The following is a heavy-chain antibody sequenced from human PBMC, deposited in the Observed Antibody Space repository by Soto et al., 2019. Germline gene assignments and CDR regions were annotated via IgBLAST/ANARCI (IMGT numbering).Heavy chain of an antibody. V-gene: IGHV1-69*01. CDR2: IIPIFGTA. D-gene: IGHD3-9*01. CDR1: GGTFSSYA. Sequence: QVQLVQSGAEVKKPGSSVTVSCKASGGTFSSYAISWVRQAPGQGLEWMGGIIPIFGTANYAQKFQGRITITADESTSTAYMELSSLRSEDTAVYYCARVGTNSALRYFDWLQPDNWFDPWGQGTLVTVSS. CDR3: ARVGTNSALRYFDWLQPDNWFDP. J-gene: IGHJ5*02.